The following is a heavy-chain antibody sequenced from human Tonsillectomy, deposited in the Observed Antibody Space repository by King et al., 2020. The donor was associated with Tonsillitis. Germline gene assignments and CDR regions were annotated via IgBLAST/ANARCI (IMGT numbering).Heavy chain of an antibody. CDR2: ISYDVTNK. V-gene: IGHV3-30-3*01. CDR1: GFTFSSYT. D-gene: IGHD2-21*01. Sequence: VQLVESGGGVVQPGRSLRLSCAASGFTFSSYTMHWVRQAPGKGLEWVAVISYDVTNKYYADSVKGRFTISRDNSKNTLYLQMNSLGAEDTAVYYCVRDIVGRAAAGEYWGQGTLVTVSS. CDR3: VRDIVGRAAAGEY. J-gene: IGHJ4*02.